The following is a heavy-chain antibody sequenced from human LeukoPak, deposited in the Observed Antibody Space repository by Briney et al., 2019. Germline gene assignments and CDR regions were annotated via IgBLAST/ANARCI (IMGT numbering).Heavy chain of an antibody. V-gene: IGHV3-66*01. CDR3: ARDIGRGTAYFDY. D-gene: IGHD1-1*01. CDR2: IYSGGST. CDR1: GFTVSSNY. J-gene: IGHJ4*02. Sequence: GGSLRLSCAASGFTVSSNYMSWVRQAPGKGLEWVSVIYSGGSTYYADSVKGRFTISRDNSKNTLYLQMNSLRAEDTAVYYCARDIGRGTAYFDYWGQGTLVTVSS.